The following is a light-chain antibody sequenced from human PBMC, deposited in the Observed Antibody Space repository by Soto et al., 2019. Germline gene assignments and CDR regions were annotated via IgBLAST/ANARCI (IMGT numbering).Light chain of an antibody. V-gene: IGKV1-27*01. J-gene: IGKJ1*01. CDR2: SAS. Sequence: DMQMTQSPSSLSAAVGDRVTITCRASRGISNFLAWYQQRPGKVPELLIYSASTLESGVPSRFSGSGSGTHFTLTISSLQPEDVATYYCQNYNSAPRTFGQGTKVEIK. CDR3: QNYNSAPRT. CDR1: RGISNF.